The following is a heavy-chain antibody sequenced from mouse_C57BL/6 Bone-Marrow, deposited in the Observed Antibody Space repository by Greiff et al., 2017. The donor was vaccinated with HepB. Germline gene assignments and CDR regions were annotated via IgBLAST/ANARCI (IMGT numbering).Heavy chain of an antibody. CDR2: VYHYNGGT. CDR3: GRENYGSRPYCHFRV. V-gene: IGHV1-36*01. D-gene: IGHD1-1*01. Sequence: VQLQQSGPVLVKPGPSVKISCKASGFTFTDYYMYWVHQTHVKSLEWIGLVYHYNGGTSYKQKFKGKATLTVDTSSSTAYMGLNSLTSEDSAVYYCGRENYGSRPYCHFRVWGTGATVTVSS. J-gene: IGHJ1*02. CDR1: GFTFTDYY.